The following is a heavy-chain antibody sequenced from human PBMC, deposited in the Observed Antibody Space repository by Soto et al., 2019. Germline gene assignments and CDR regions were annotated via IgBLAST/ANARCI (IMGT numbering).Heavy chain of an antibody. Sequence: ASVKVSCKASGYTFTSYGISWVRQAPGQGLEWMGWISAYNGNTNYAQKLQGRVTMTTDTSTSTAYMELRSLRSDDTAMYYCARDRIVVVPAAPDETQFDPWGQGTLVTVSS. CDR1: GYTFTSYG. V-gene: IGHV1-18*01. J-gene: IGHJ5*02. D-gene: IGHD2-2*01. CDR3: ARDRIVVVPAAPDETQFDP. CDR2: ISAYNGNT.